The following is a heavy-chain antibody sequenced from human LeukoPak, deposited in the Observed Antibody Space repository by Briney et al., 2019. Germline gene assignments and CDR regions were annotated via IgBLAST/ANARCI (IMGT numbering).Heavy chain of an antibody. Sequence: PSETLSLTCTVSGGSISSYYWSWIRQPPGKGLEWIGEINHSGSTNYNPSLKSRVTISVDTSKNQFSLKLSSVTAADTAVYYCASRSIAARRRYFDYWGQGTLVTVSS. J-gene: IGHJ4*02. CDR2: INHSGST. CDR3: ASRSIAARRRYFDY. CDR1: GGSISSYY. V-gene: IGHV4-34*01. D-gene: IGHD6-6*01.